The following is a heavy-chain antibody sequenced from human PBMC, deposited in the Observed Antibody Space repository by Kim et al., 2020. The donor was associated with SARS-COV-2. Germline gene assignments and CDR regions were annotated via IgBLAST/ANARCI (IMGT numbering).Heavy chain of an antibody. J-gene: IGHJ6*02. V-gene: IGHV4-39*01. D-gene: IGHD6-6*01. CDR1: GGSISSSSYY. CDR3: ARPYSSSSFFWRYGMDV. Sequence: SETLSLTCTVSGGSISSSSYYWGWIRQPPGKGLEWIGSIYYSGSTYYNPSLKSRVTISVDTSKNQFSLKLSSVTAADTAVYYCARPYSSSSFFWRYGMDVWGQGTTVTVSS. CDR2: IYYSGST.